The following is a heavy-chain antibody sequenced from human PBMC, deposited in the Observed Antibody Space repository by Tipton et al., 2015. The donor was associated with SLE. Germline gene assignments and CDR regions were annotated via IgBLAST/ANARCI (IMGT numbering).Heavy chain of an antibody. CDR2: ISHSGSA. CDR1: GGSFSGYY. CDR3: ARGVAGYFYYCYMDV. Sequence: TLSLTCAVYGGSFSGYYWSWIRQPPGKGLEWIGEISHSGSANYNPSLKSRGTISLDMSKNQFSLRLSSVTAADTAVYYCARGVAGYFYYCYMDVWGKGTTVTISS. V-gene: IGHV4-34*01. J-gene: IGHJ6*03.